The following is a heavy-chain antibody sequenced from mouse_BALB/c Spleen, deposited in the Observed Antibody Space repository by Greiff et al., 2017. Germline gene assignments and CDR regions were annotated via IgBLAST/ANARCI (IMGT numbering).Heavy chain of an antibody. D-gene: IGHD4-1*01. CDR2: IRNKANGYTT. J-gene: IGHJ4*01. CDR3: ARLGYAMDY. CDR1: GFTFTDYY. Sequence: EVNVVESGGGLVQPGGSLRLSCATSGFTFTDYYMSWVRQPPGKALEWLGFIRNKANGYTTEYSASVKGRFTISRDNSQSILYLQMNTLRAEDSATYYCARLGYAMDYWGQGTSVTVSS. V-gene: IGHV7-3*02.